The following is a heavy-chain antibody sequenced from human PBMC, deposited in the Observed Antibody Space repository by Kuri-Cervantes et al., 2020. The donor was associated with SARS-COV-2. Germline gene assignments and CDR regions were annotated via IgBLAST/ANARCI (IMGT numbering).Heavy chain of an antibody. D-gene: IGHD3-3*01. CDR3: ARVTKDYDFWSGYSEYQNWFDP. Sequence: GESLKISCAASGFTFSSYWMSWVRQAPGKGLEWVANIKQDGSEKYYVDSVKGRFTISRDNAKNSLYLQMNSLRAEDTAVYYCARVTKDYDFWSGYSEYQNWFDPWGQGTLVTVSS. J-gene: IGHJ5*02. V-gene: IGHV3-7*01. CDR2: IKQDGSEK. CDR1: GFTFSSYW.